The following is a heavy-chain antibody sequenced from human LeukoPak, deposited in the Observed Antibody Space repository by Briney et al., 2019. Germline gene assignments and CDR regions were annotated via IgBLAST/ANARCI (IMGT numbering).Heavy chain of an antibody. V-gene: IGHV5-51*01. CDR3: ARLAVAGLDY. CDR1: GYSFSDYW. CDR2: IYPGDSDT. Sequence: GESLKISCKGSGYSFSDYWIGWVRQMPGKGLEWMGIIYPGDSDTRYRPSFQGRVTISADKSISTAYLQCNSLKASDTAVYYCARLAVAGLDYWGQGTLVTVSS. J-gene: IGHJ4*02. D-gene: IGHD6-19*01.